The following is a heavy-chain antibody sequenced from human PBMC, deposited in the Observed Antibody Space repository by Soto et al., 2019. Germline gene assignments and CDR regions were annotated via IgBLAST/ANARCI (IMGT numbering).Heavy chain of an antibody. Sequence: QVQLVESGGGVVQPGRSLRLSCAASGFSISRSAMHWVRQAPGKGTEWVAVIAYDGSNQWYADSAKGRFTISRDNSKNTLYLHMTSLRGEDTAVYYCARDLQAGTDNVNWFAPWGQGTLVTVSS. CDR2: IAYDGSNQ. V-gene: IGHV3-30*04. J-gene: IGHJ5*02. CDR3: ARDLQAGTDNVNWFAP. D-gene: IGHD1-1*01. CDR1: GFSISRSA.